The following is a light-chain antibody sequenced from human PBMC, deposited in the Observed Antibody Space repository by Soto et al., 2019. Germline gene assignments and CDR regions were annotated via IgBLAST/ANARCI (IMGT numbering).Light chain of an antibody. J-gene: IGKJ5*01. Sequence: PGERSTLSCPAIQCVTSSYLAWYQQNPVQAHKLCMYGASIRTSGIPDRFSGSGSGTDFTLTISSLEPEDSAVYYCQQRNIWPPVTFGQGTRLEIK. CDR3: QQRNIWPPVT. CDR1: QCVTSSY. CDR2: GAS. V-gene: IGKV3D-20*02.